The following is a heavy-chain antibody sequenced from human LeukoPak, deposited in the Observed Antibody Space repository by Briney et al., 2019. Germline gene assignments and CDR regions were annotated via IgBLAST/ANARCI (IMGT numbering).Heavy chain of an antibody. CDR3: ARGGSGRTQDDTCDI. CDR2: ISSGSSYI. J-gene: IGHJ3*02. D-gene: IGHD3-10*01. V-gene: IGHV3-21*01. CDR1: GFSFSSYS. Sequence: PGGSLRLSCAASGFSFSSYSMNWVRQAPGKGLEWVSIISSGSSYIFYADSVKGRFTISRDNAKNSLYLQMDSLRAEDTAVYSCARGGSGRTQDDTCDIWGQGTKVTVSS.